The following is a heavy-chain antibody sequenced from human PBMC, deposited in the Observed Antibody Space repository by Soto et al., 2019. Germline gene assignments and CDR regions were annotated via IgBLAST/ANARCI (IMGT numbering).Heavy chain of an antibody. J-gene: IGHJ5*02. CDR2: ISYDGSNK. Sequence: GGSLRLSCAASGFTSSSYAMHWVRQAPGKGLEWVAVISYDGSNKYYADSVKGRFTISRDNSKNTLYLQMNSLRAEDTAVYYCARDEQSWSDSSRYNWFDPWGQGTLVTVSS. CDR1: GFTSSSYA. CDR3: ARDEQSWSDSSRYNWFDP. D-gene: IGHD3-22*01. V-gene: IGHV3-30-3*01.